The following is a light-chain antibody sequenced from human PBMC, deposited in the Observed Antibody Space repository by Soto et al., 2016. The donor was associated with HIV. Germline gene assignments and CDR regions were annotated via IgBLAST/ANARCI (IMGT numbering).Light chain of an antibody. V-gene: IGKV1-5*03. CDR1: QSINSW. J-gene: IGKJ4*01. CDR2: KAS. CDR3: QQFEKYPLT. Sequence: DIQMTQSPSTLSASVGDRVTITCRASQSINSWLAWYQQKAGKAPKLLIYKASSLESGVPSRFSGSGSGTEFTLTISSLQPEDFATYYCQQFEKYPLTFGGGTQGGDQT.